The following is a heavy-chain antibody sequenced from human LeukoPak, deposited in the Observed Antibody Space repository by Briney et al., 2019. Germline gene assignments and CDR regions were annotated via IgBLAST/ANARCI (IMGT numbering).Heavy chain of an antibody. CDR1: GGTFISYA. J-gene: IGHJ4*02. CDR3: ARAPEPRDYDYVWGSYRQPHFDY. D-gene: IGHD3-16*02. CDR2: IIPIFGTA. Sequence: GASVKVSCKASGGTFISYAISWVRQAPGQGLEWMGGIIPIFGTANYAQKFQGRVTITADESTSTAYMELSSLRSEDTAVYYCARAPEPRDYDYVWGSYRQPHFDYWGQGTLVTVSS. V-gene: IGHV1-69*13.